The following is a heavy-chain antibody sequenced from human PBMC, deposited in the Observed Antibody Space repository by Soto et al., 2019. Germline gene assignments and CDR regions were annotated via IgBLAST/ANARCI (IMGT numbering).Heavy chain of an antibody. D-gene: IGHD3-10*01. CDR3: AKDQWFGELSPSDS. J-gene: IGHJ4*02. CDR2: VSGLGGNT. CDR1: GFTFSNYA. Sequence: GGSLRLSCTASGFTFSNYAMSWVRQAPRTGLQWVSTVSGLGGNTFYAASVKGRFTISRDNSNNTMYLEMSSLRAEDTAVYYCAKDQWFGELSPSDSWGQGTLVTVSS. V-gene: IGHV3-23*01.